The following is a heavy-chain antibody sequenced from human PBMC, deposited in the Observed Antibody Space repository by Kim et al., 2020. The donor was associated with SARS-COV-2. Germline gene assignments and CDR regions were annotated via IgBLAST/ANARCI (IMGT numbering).Heavy chain of an antibody. D-gene: IGHD1-1*01. CDR1: GFTFSSYG. V-gene: IGHV3-33*01. CDR2: IWYDGSNK. CDR3: AREWNFASKGPNDY. Sequence: GGSLRLSCAASGFTFSSYGMHWVRQAPGKGLEWVAVIWYDGSNKYYADSVKGRFTISRDNSKNTLYLQMNSLRAEDTAVYYCAREWNFASKGPNDYWGQGALVTVSS. J-gene: IGHJ4*02.